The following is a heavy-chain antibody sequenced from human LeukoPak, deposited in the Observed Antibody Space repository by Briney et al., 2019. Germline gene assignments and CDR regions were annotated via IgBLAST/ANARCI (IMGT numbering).Heavy chain of an antibody. Sequence: SETLSLTCTVSGGSISGHYWSWIRQTPAKGLEWIGYVLHSDTTKYNPSLKTRVIISTDTSRSQVSLRLTSVTAADTAVYYCARGGPGSYDRFDHWGQGTLVTVSS. CDR1: GGSISGHY. D-gene: IGHD3-10*01. CDR3: ARGGPGSYDRFDH. V-gene: IGHV4-59*11. J-gene: IGHJ4*02. CDR2: VLHSDTT.